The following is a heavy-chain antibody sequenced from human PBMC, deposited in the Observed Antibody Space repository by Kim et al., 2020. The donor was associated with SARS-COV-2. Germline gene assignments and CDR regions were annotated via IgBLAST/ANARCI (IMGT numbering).Heavy chain of an antibody. CDR2: IYYSGST. CDR1: GGSISSSSYY. Sequence: SETLSLTCTVSGGSISSSSYYWGWIRQPPGKGLEWIGSIYYSGSTYYNPSLKSRVTISVDTSKNQFSLKLSSVTAADTAVYYYATETAPGPFYYYYYGM. V-gene: IGHV4-39*01. J-gene: IGHJ6*01. CDR3: ATETAPGPFYYYYYGM. D-gene: IGHD2-21*02.